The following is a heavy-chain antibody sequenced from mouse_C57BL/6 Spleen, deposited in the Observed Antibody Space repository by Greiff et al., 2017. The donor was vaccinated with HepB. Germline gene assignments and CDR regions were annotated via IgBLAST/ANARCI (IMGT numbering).Heavy chain of an antibody. V-gene: IGHV14-4*01. CDR2: IDPENGDT. Sequence: LVESGAELVRPGASVKLSCTASGFNIKDDYMHWVKQRPEQGLEWIGWIDPENGDTEYAAKFQGKATITADTSSNTAYLQLSSLTSEDTAVYYCTTHRGYYGSSYWYFDVWGTGTTVTVSS. CDR3: TTHRGYYGSSYWYFDV. J-gene: IGHJ1*03. D-gene: IGHD1-1*01. CDR1: GFNIKDDY.